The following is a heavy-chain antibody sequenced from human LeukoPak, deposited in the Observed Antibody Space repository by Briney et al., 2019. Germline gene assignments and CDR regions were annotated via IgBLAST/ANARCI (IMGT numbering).Heavy chain of an antibody. CDR3: AADRCSSTSCLEAYFDL. J-gene: IGHJ2*01. CDR1: GFTFTSSA. V-gene: IGHV1-58*01. CDR2: IVVGSGNT. Sequence: SVKVSCKASGFTFTSSAVQWVRQARGQRLEWIGWIVVGSGNTNYAQKFQERVTITRDMSTSTAYMELSSLRSEDTAVYYCAADRCSSTSCLEAYFDLWGRGTLVTVSS. D-gene: IGHD2-2*01.